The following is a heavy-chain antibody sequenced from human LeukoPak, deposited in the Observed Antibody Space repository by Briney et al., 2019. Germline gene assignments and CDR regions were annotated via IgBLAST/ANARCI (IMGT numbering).Heavy chain of an antibody. Sequence: SETLSLTCAVCGGSFCGYYWSWLRQPPGKGREWIGEINHSGSNNYNPTRKSRVTISVDTSKNQFSLKLSSVTAADTAVYYCARGGGLPWLNRLGYFQHWGQGTLVTVSS. J-gene: IGHJ1*01. CDR1: GGSFCGYY. CDR2: INHSGSN. V-gene: IGHV4-34*01. CDR3: ARGGGLPWLNRLGYFQH. D-gene: IGHD5-12*01.